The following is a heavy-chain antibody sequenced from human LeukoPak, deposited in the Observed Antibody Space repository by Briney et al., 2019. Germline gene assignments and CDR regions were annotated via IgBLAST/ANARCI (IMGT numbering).Heavy chain of an antibody. CDR1: GFNFNIYS. Sequence: PGGSLRLSCEASGFNFNIYSMNWVRQAPGKGLEWVSYITGSSSPIYYGGSVKGRFTISRDNAKNAVYLQMNSLRVEDTAVYYCARGLQWGFDWWGQGTLVTVSS. J-gene: IGHJ4*02. CDR3: ARGLQWGFDW. D-gene: IGHD6-19*01. CDR2: ITGSSSPI. V-gene: IGHV3-48*01.